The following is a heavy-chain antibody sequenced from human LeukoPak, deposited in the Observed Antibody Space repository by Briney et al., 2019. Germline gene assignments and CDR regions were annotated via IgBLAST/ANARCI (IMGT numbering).Heavy chain of an antibody. CDR3: SGEIGAAGPHLVY. CDR2: IYSGGST. V-gene: IGHV3-66*02. D-gene: IGHD6-13*01. Sequence: GGSLRLSCAASGFTFSSNYMSWVRQAPGKGLEWVSVIYSGGSTYYSDSVKGRFIISRDNYKNTPLLLLISLIAEDPPVFYYSGEIGAAGPHLVYWGRGTVHTVPS. J-gene: IGHJ4*02. CDR1: GFTFSSNY.